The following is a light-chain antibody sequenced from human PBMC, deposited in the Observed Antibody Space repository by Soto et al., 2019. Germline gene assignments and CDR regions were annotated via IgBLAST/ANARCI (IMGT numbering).Light chain of an antibody. V-gene: IGLV1-40*01. CDR2: GDN. CDR1: SSNIGAEYD. Sequence: SVVTQPRSVSGAPGQRVAISCTGSSSNIGAEYDVHWYQQLPGTAPKRLIYGDNNRPSGVPDRFSGAKSGTSASLAITGLQPEDEADNYCSSYTRSSTYVFGGGTKVTVL. J-gene: IGLJ1*01. CDR3: SSYTRSSTYV.